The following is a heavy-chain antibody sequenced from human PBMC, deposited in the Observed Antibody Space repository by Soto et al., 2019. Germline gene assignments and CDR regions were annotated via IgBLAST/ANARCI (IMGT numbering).Heavy chain of an antibody. CDR3: AIQDGGVVY. CDR1: GYSFTGYS. J-gene: IGHJ4*02. Sequence: ASVKVSCKASGYSFTGYSIHCVRQAPGQGLEWMGWIKPTNGDTNYETKFHGWVTTISDTSIRKAYMELRKMKSEDTAVYYCAIQDGGVVYWGQGTLVTVSS. CDR2: IKPTNGDT. V-gene: IGHV1-2*04. D-gene: IGHD2-15*01.